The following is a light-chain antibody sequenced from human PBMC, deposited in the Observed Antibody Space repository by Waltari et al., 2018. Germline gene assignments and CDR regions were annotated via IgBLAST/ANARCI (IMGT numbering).Light chain of an antibody. V-gene: IGKV3-11*01. CDR2: DAS. Sequence: EIVLTQSPATLSLSPGDSAALSCRASQSVSSYLAWYQQKPGQAPRLRIYDASNRATGIPARFGGYGSGTDFSLTISSLEPEDFAVYYCQQRASWPVTFGQATRLEIK. J-gene: IGKJ5*01. CDR3: QQRASWPVT. CDR1: QSVSSY.